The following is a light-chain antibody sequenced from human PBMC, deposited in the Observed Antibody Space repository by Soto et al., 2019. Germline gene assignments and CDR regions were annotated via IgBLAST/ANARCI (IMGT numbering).Light chain of an antibody. CDR3: QQSSRIWLT. Sequence: DIQMTQSPSSLSASVGDRVTITCRASQSITTYLNWYQHKPGKAPRLLIYAASNLQSGVTPRFSGSGYGTDFNLTIRSLQHEDFATYYCQQSSRIWLTFGGGPSVDIK. CDR1: QSITTY. J-gene: IGKJ4*01. CDR2: AAS. V-gene: IGKV1-39*01.